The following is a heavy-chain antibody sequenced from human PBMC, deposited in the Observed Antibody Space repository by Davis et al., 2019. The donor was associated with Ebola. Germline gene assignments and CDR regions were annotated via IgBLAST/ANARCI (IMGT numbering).Heavy chain of an antibody. CDR2: INHSGST. D-gene: IGHD6-13*01. CDR1: GGSFSGYY. CDR3: ARDGYSSSWYLNWFDP. V-gene: IGHV4-34*01. Sequence: SETLSLTCAVYGGSFSGYYWSWIRQPPGKGLEWIGEINHSGSTNYNPSLKSRVTISVDTSKNQFSLKLSSVTAADTAVYYCARDGYSSSWYLNWFDPWSQGTLVTVSS. J-gene: IGHJ5*02.